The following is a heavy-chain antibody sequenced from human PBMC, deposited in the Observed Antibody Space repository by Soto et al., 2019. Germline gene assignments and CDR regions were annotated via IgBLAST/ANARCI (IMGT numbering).Heavy chain of an antibody. CDR3: ARDPIGGGTPYYCDY. Sequence: ASVKVSCKASGYTFTGDYMHWVRQAPGQGLEWMGWINPNSGGTDYAQKFQGRVTMTRDTSISTAYMELSSLTSDDTAVYYCARDPIGGGTPYYCDYWGQGTLVTVYS. CDR1: GYTFTGDY. D-gene: IGHD3-10*01. V-gene: IGHV1-2*02. J-gene: IGHJ4*02. CDR2: INPNSGGT.